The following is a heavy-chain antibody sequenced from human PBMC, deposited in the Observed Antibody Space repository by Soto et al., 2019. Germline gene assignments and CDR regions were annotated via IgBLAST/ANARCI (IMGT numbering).Heavy chain of an antibody. Sequence: PGGSLRLSCEASGFDFSAYAMSWVRQAPGKGPEWVSAITRRGDTTDYADSVRGRFTISRDNSKKTVYLQMNSLRGEDTAVYDCAKDVGAAGAFDSWGQGTLVTVSS. CDR3: AKDVGAAGAFDS. CDR2: ITRRGDTT. V-gene: IGHV3-23*01. CDR1: GFDFSAYA. D-gene: IGHD6-13*01. J-gene: IGHJ4*02.